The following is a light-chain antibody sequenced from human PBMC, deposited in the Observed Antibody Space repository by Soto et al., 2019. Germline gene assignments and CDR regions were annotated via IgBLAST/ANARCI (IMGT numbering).Light chain of an antibody. CDR2: GAS. CDR3: QQYGSSRWT. CDR1: QSISSSY. V-gene: IGKV3-20*01. Sequence: EIVLTQSPGTLSLSPGERATLSCRASQSISSSYLAWYQQKPGQAPRLLIYGASSRATGIPDRFSGSGSGTDFTLTIIRLEPEDFALYYCQQYGSSRWTFGQGTKVEIK. J-gene: IGKJ1*01.